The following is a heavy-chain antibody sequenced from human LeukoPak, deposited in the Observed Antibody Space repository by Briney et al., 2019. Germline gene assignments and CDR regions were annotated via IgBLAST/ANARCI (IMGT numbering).Heavy chain of an antibody. J-gene: IGHJ4*02. D-gene: IGHD4-17*01. CDR3: AKDLYGDYVGDY. V-gene: IGHV3-23*01. CDR2: ISASDGRT. CDR1: GFTFSSHA. Sequence: QPGGSLSLSWAASGFTFSSHAMSWDRQAAGGGLGWVSTISASDGRTFYADSVKCRFTISRDNSKNALYLQMNSLRAEDTAVYFCAKDLYGDYVGDYWGQGTLVTVSS.